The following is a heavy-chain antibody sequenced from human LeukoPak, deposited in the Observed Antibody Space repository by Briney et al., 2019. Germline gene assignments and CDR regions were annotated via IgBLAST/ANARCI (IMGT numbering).Heavy chain of an antibody. CDR1: GGSISRYY. CDR2: IYYSGST. CDR3: ARAPSNSGYNWFDP. V-gene: IGHV4-59*01. Sequence: PSETLSLTCTVSGGSISRYYWSWIRQPPGKGLEWIGYIYYSGSTNYNPSLKSRVTTSVDTSKSQFSLKLSSVTAADTAVYYCARAPSNSGYNWFDPWGQGTLVTVSS. D-gene: IGHD2-2*03. J-gene: IGHJ5*02.